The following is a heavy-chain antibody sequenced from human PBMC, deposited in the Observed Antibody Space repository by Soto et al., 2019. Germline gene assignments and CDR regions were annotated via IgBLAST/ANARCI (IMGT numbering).Heavy chain of an antibody. CDR1: GFTFSSYA. Sequence: GGSLRLSCAASGFTFSSYAMHWVRQAPGKGLEWVAVISYDGSNKYYADSVKGRFTISRDNSKNTLYLQMNSLRAEDTAVYYCARGEGPILTGYYTDYWGQGTLVTVSS. CDR2: ISYDGSNK. CDR3: ARGEGPILTGYYTDY. J-gene: IGHJ4*02. V-gene: IGHV3-30-3*01. D-gene: IGHD3-9*01.